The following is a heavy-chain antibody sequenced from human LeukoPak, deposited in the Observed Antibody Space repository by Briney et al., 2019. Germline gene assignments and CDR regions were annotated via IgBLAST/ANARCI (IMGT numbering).Heavy chain of an antibody. CDR2: IGAGGTFT. CDR1: GFTFSSYA. CDR3: ARGGYCSSTSCPPFDY. Sequence: PGGSLRLSCTASGFTFSSYAMNWVRQAPGKGLEWVSGIGAGGTFTYYADSVKGRFTISRDNSKNTLYLQMNSLRVEDTAVYYCARGGYCSSTSCPPFDYWGQGTLVTVSS. J-gene: IGHJ4*02. D-gene: IGHD2-2*01. V-gene: IGHV3-23*01.